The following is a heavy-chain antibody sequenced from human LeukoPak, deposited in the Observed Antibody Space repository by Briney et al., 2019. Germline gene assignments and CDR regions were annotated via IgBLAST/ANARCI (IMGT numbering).Heavy chain of an antibody. CDR2: IYYSGST. V-gene: IGHV4-39*07. D-gene: IGHD3-10*01. CDR1: GGSISSSNYY. J-gene: IGHJ4*02. CDR3: ARGVVRGILAY. Sequence: PSETLSLTCTVSGGSISSSNYYWGWIRQPPGKGLEWIGSIYYSGSTYYNTSLKSRVTISVDTSKNQFSLKLSSVTAADTAVYYCARGVVRGILAYWGQGTLVTVSS.